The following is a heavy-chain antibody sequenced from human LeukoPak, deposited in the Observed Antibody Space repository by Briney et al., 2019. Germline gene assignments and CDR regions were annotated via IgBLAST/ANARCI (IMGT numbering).Heavy chain of an antibody. Sequence: GGSLRLSCSASGFTFGRYGMHWVRQAPGRGLEFVSAISSSGGSTYYADSVKGRFTISRDNSKNTLYLQMSNLRAEDTAVYYCVPSGRDGYNLNYYWGQGTLVTVSS. D-gene: IGHD5-24*01. CDR2: ISSSGGST. V-gene: IGHV3-64D*06. J-gene: IGHJ4*02. CDR1: GFTFGRYG. CDR3: VPSGRDGYNLNYY.